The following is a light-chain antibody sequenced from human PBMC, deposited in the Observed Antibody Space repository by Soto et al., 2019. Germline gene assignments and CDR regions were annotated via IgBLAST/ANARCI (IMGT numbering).Light chain of an antibody. CDR3: QQYNNWPYT. J-gene: IGKJ2*01. CDR1: QSVSSN. Sequence: EIVMTQSPATLSVSPGERAALSCRASQSVSSNFAWYQQKPGQAPRLLTYGAATRATGIPASFSGSGSGTEFTLTISGPQSEDFAVYYCQQYNNWPYTFGQGTKLEIK. V-gene: IGKV3-15*01. CDR2: GAA.